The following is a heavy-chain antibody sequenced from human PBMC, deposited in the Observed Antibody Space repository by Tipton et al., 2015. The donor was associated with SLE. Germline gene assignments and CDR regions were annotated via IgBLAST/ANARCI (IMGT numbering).Heavy chain of an antibody. CDR3: ARAIITGGFFDS. CDR1: GFTFSVYW. J-gene: IGHJ4*02. V-gene: IGHV3-74*01. D-gene: IGHD7-27*01. Sequence: SLRLSCTASGFTFSVYWMHWVRQVPGKGLEWVSRLNGDGTNTAYADSVRGRFTISRDNAKNTLYLQMNSLRVDDTALYYCARAIITGGFFDSWGQGVLVTVSS. CDR2: LNGDGTNT.